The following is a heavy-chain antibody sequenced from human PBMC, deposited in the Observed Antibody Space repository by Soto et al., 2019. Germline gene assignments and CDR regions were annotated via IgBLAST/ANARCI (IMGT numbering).Heavy chain of an antibody. CDR2: IYYSGST. Sequence: SETLSLTCTVSGGSISSYYWSWIRQPPGKGLEWIGYIYYSGSTNYNPSLKSRVTISVDTSKNQFSLKLSSVTAADTAVYYCARGRVYSYGYDYYYGMDVWGQGTTVTVSS. V-gene: IGHV4-59*01. D-gene: IGHD5-18*01. CDR1: GGSISSYY. CDR3: ARGRVYSYGYDYYYGMDV. J-gene: IGHJ6*02.